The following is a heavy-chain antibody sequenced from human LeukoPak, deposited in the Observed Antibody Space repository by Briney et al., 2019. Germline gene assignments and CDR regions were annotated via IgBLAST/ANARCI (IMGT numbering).Heavy chain of an antibody. V-gene: IGHV3-9*01. Sequence: PGRSVRLSCAASGFTFDDYAMHWVRHAPGKGLEWVSGISWNSGSIGYADSVKGRFTISRDNAKNSLYLQMNSLRAEDTAVYYCARDTYSGSYYWDYWGQGTLVTVSS. CDR3: ARDTYSGSYYWDY. CDR2: ISWNSGSI. J-gene: IGHJ4*02. D-gene: IGHD1-26*01. CDR1: GFTFDDYA.